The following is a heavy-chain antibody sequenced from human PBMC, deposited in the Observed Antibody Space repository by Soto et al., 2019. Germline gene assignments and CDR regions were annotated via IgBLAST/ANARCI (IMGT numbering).Heavy chain of an antibody. Sequence: GGSLRLSCAASGFSFSDCGTHWVRQAPGKGLEWVAVISYDGSNKYYADSVKGRFTISRDNSKNTLYLQMNSLRAEDTAVYYCAKFAPRHDAFDIWGQGTMVTVSS. CDR3: AKFAPRHDAFDI. CDR1: GFSFSDCG. J-gene: IGHJ3*02. V-gene: IGHV3-30*18. CDR2: ISYDGSNK. D-gene: IGHD3-16*01.